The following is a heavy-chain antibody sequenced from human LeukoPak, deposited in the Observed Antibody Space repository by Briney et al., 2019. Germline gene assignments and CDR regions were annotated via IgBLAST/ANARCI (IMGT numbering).Heavy chain of an antibody. CDR1: GFTFSNYP. D-gene: IGHD2-15*01. Sequence: GGSLRLSCAASGFTFSNYPMHWVRQAPGKGLEWVAVISYGGSTKYYADSVQGRFTISGDNSKNTLFLQMNSLRAEDTAVYYCARDPQGIVVVVTAYYFDYWGQGTLVTVSS. V-gene: IGHV3-30-3*01. J-gene: IGHJ4*02. CDR2: ISYGGSTK. CDR3: ARDPQGIVVVVTAYYFDY.